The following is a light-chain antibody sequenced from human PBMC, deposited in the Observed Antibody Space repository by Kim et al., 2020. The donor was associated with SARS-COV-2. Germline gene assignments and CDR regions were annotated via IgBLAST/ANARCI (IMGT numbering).Light chain of an antibody. CDR2: STN. J-gene: IGLJ2*01. Sequence: QTVVTQEPSFSVSPGGTVTLTCGLSSGSVSTSYYPSWYQQTPGQAPRTLIYSTNTRSSGVPDRFSGSILGNKAALTITGAQADDESDYYSVLYMGSGISVFGGGTQLTVL. V-gene: IGLV8-61*01. CDR1: SGSVSTSYY. CDR3: VLYMGSGISV.